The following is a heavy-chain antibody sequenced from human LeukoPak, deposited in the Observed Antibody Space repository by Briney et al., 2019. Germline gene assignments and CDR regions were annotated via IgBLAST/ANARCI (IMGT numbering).Heavy chain of an antibody. Sequence: GGSLRLSCAASGFTFSAYYMNWIRQAPGKGLEWVSHISSSGTTTYHAESMKGRFTISRDNAKNSLYLQMNSLRAEDTAVYYCARECIAAAGTMVFDIWGQGTMVTVSS. CDR2: ISSSGTTT. D-gene: IGHD6-13*01. CDR1: GFTFSAYY. V-gene: IGHV3-11*04. J-gene: IGHJ3*02. CDR3: ARECIAAAGTMVFDI.